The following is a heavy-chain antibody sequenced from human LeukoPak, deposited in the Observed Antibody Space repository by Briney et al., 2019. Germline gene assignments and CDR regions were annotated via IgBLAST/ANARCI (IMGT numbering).Heavy chain of an antibody. Sequence: KTSETLSLTCAVYGGSFSGYYWSWIRQPPGKGLEWIGEINHSGSTNYNPSLKSRVTISVDTSKNQFSLKLSSVTAADTAVYYCARVPTDYDFWNGYTGNWFDPWGQGTLVTVSS. J-gene: IGHJ5*02. CDR2: INHSGST. CDR3: ARVPTDYDFWNGYTGNWFDP. V-gene: IGHV4-34*01. D-gene: IGHD3-3*01. CDR1: GGSFSGYY.